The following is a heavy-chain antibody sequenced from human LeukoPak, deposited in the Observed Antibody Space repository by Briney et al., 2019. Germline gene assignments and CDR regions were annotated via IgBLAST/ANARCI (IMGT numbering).Heavy chain of an antibody. D-gene: IGHD3-10*01. CDR3: ARDSSTYYYGSGSYGGSVAY. J-gene: IGHJ4*02. CDR1: GFTFSSYS. Sequence: SGGSLRLSCAASGFTFSSYSMNWVRQAPGKGLEWVSSISSSSSYIYYADSVKGRFTISRDNAKNTLYLQMNSLRAEDTAVYYCARDSSTYYYGSGSYGGSVAYWGQGTLVTVSS. CDR2: ISSSSSYI. V-gene: IGHV3-21*01.